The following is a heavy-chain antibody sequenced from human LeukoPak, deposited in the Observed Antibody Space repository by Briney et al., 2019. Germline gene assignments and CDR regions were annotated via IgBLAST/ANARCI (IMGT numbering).Heavy chain of an antibody. CDR3: AREAAAGSAAFDI. J-gene: IGHJ3*02. D-gene: IGHD6-13*01. V-gene: IGHV3-21*01. CDR1: GFTFSSYS. CDR2: ISSSSSYI. Sequence: GGSLRLSCAASGFTFSSYSMNWVRQAPGKGLEWVSSISSSSSYIYYADSVKGRFIISRDNAKNSLYLQMNSLRAEDTAVYYCAREAAAGSAAFDIWGQGTMVTVSS.